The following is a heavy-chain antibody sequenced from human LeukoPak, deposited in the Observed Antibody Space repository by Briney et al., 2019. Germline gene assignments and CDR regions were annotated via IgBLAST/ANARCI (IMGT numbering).Heavy chain of an antibody. J-gene: IGHJ4*02. Sequence: PSQTLSLTCTVSGGSISSGSYYWSWIRQPAGKGLEWIGRIHTSGSTNYNPSLKSRVTISVDTSKNQFSLKLSSVTAADTAVYYCASRDGYDYWGQGTLVTVSS. CDR2: IHTSGST. CDR1: GGSISSGSYY. D-gene: IGHD5-18*01. CDR3: ASRDGYDY. V-gene: IGHV4-61*02.